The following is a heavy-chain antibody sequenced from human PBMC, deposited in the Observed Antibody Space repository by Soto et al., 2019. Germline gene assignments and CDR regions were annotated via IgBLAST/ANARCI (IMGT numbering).Heavy chain of an antibody. D-gene: IGHD7-27*01. CDR3: ARDTGDGTFDF. CDR1: GYTFSSYA. Sequence: ASVKVSCKASGYTFSSYAMHWVRQAPGQRLEWMGWINAGYGNTKSSQKFQDRVTISRDTSASTAYMELTSLRSKGTAVYYCARDTGDGTFDFWGQGTLVTVSS. CDR2: INAGYGNT. V-gene: IGHV1-3*01. J-gene: IGHJ4*02.